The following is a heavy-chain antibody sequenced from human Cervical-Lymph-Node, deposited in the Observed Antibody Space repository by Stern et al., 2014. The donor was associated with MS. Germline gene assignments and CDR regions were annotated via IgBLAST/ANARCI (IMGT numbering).Heavy chain of an antibody. J-gene: IGHJ6*02. CDR1: GFSLSNARMG. Sequence: QVTLRESGPVLVKPTETLTLTCTVSGFSLSNARMGVSWIRQPPGKALEWLAHIFSNDEKSYSTSLKSRLTLSKDTSKSQVVLTMTNMDPVHTATYYCARARPAYSYYGMDVWGQGTTVTVSS. V-gene: IGHV2-26*01. CDR3: ARARPAYSYYGMDV. D-gene: IGHD6-6*01. CDR2: IFSNDEK.